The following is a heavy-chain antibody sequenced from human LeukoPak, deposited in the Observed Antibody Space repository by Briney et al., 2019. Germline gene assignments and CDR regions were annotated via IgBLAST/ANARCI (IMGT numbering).Heavy chain of an antibody. CDR2: INSDGRST. D-gene: IGHD4-17*01. CDR3: ARDHLNTVTAPFDY. J-gene: IGHJ4*02. V-gene: IGHV3-74*01. CDR1: GFTFSSDW. Sequence: PGGSLRLSCAASGFTFSSDWMHWVRQAPGKGLVWVSRINSDGRSTSYADSVKGRFTISRDNAKNTLYLQMNSLRAEDTAVYYCARDHLNTVTAPFDYWGQGTLVTVSS.